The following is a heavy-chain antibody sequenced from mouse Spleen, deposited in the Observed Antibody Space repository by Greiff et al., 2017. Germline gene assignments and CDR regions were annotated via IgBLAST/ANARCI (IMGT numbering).Heavy chain of an antibody. CDR2: IYPGSGST. D-gene: IGHD2-1*01. J-gene: IGHJ1*01. CDR3: ARGGLYGNYPYFDV. CDR1: GYTFTSYW. V-gene: IGHV1-55*01. Sequence: VQLQQPGAELVKPGASVKMSCKASGYTFTSYWITWVKQRPGQGLEWIGDIYPGSGSTNYNEKFKSKATLTVDTSSSTAYMQLSSLTSEDSAVYYCARGGLYGNYPYFDVWGAGTTVTVSS.